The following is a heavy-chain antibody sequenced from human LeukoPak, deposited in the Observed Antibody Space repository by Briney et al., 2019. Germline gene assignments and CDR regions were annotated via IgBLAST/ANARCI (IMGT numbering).Heavy chain of an antibody. Sequence: SVKVSCKASGGTFSSYAISWVRQAPGQGLEWKGGIIPIFGTANYAQKFQGRVTITTDESTSTAYMELSSLRSEDTAVYYCASSLLRYFDWSPLFDYWGQGTLVTVSS. CDR3: ASSLLRYFDWSPLFDY. V-gene: IGHV1-69*05. J-gene: IGHJ4*02. CDR2: IIPIFGTA. CDR1: GGTFSSYA. D-gene: IGHD3-9*01.